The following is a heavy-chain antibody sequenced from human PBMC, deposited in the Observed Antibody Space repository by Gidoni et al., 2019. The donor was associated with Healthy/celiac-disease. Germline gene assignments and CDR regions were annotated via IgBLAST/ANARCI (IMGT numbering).Heavy chain of an antibody. CDR1: GYTFTGYY. J-gene: IGHJ6*03. V-gene: IGHV1-2*06. D-gene: IGHD2-2*01. CDR2: INPNSGGT. CDR3: AREALYCSSTSRECHYYYYMDV. Sequence: QVQLVQSGAEVKKPGASVKVSCKASGYTFTGYYMHWVRQAPGQGLEWMGRINPNSGGTNYAQKFQGRVTMTRDTSISTAYMELSRLRSDDTAVYYCAREALYCSSTSRECHYYYYMDVWGKGTTVTVSS.